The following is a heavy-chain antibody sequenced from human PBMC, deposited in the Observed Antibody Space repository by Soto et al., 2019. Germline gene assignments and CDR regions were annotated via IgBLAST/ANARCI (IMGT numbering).Heavy chain of an antibody. J-gene: IGHJ6*02. CDR1: GGSISSYY. CDR3: ARASSGVPVGYYYYGMDV. V-gene: IGHV4-59*01. D-gene: IGHD3-10*01. Sequence: PSETLSLTXTVSGGSISSYYWSWIRQPPGKGLEWIGYIYYSGSTNYNPSLKSRVTISVDTSKNQFSLKLSSVTAADTAVYYCARASSGVPVGYYYYGMDVWGQGTTVTVSS. CDR2: IYYSGST.